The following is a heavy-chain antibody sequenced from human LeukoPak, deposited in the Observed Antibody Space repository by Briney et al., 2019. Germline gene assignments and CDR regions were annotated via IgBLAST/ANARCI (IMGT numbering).Heavy chain of an antibody. CDR2: IIPIFGTA. CDR3: AGGGQFGWSLQSPFDY. V-gene: IGHV1-69*05. J-gene: IGHJ4*02. CDR1: GGTFSSYA. D-gene: IGHD3-16*01. Sequence: SVKVSCKASGGTFSSYAISWVRQAPGQGLEWMGGIIPIFGTANYAQKFQGRVTITTDESTSTAYMELSSLRSEDTAVYYCAGGGQFGWSLQSPFDYWGQGTLVTVSS.